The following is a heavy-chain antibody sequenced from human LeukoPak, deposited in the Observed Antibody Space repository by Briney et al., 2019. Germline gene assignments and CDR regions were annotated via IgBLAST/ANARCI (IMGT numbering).Heavy chain of an antibody. CDR3: AELGITMIGGI. D-gene: IGHD3-10*02. CDR1: GFTFSSYG. CDR2: ISGSGSGT. J-gene: IGHJ6*04. V-gene: IGHV3-23*01. Sequence: AGGSLRLSCAASGFTFSSYGMSWVRQAPGKGLEWVSGISGSGSGTYYADSVKGRFTISRDNAKNSLYLQMNSLRAEDTAVYYCAELGITMIGGIWGKGTTVTISS.